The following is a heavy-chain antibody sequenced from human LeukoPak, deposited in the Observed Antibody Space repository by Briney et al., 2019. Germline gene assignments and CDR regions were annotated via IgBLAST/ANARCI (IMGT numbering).Heavy chain of an antibody. V-gene: IGHV4-30-2*01. CDR2: IYHSGST. D-gene: IGHD4-11*01. CDR3: ARVDSNYPSRATRAEYYMDV. CDR1: GFTFSNYA. Sequence: LRLSCAASGFTFSNYAMSWIRQPPGKGLEWIGYIYHSGSTYYNPSLKSRVTISVDRSKNQFSLKLSSVTAADTAVYYCARVDSNYPSRATRAEYYMDVWGKGTTVTVSS. J-gene: IGHJ6*03.